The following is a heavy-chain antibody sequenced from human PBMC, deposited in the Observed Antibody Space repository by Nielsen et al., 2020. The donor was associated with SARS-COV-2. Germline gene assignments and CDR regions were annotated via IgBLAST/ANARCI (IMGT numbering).Heavy chain of an antibody. CDR1: GLAFSDYS. Sequence: GGSLRLSCEASGLAFSDYSMNWVRQAPGKGLEWVAHISSNGWTPYYADSVRDRFTISRDNAKDSLSLQMNNLRAEDTAVYYCARVAFWSGYDYWGQGALVTVSS. CDR3: ARVAFWSGYDY. D-gene: IGHD3-3*01. V-gene: IGHV3-48*01. J-gene: IGHJ4*02. CDR2: ISSNGWTP.